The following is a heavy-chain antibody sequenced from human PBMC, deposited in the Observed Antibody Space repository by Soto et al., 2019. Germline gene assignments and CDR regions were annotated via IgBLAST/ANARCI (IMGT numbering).Heavy chain of an antibody. CDR1: GASISGYY. V-gene: IGHV4-4*07. CDR3: VRDGTKTLRDWFDP. D-gene: IGHD1-1*01. Sequence: QVQLQESGPGLVKPSETLSLTCTVSGASISGYYWSWIRKSAGKGLEWIGRIYATGTTDYNPSLKSRVRMAVATSKKQFSLKLRSVTAAGTAVYYCVRDGTKTLRDWFDPWGQGISVTVSS. CDR2: IYATGTT. J-gene: IGHJ5*02.